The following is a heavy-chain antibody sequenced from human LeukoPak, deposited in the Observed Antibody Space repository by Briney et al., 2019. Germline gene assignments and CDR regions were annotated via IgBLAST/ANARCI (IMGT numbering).Heavy chain of an antibody. J-gene: IGHJ3*01. CDR3: AKGKVNHDGALDA. Sequence: PGGSLRLSCAASGFTFSSYAMSWVRQAPGKGLEWVSANSGSGGSTYYADSVKGRFTISRDNSKKTLYLQMNSLRAEDTAVYYCAKGKVNHDGALDAWGQGTLVTVSS. V-gene: IGHV3-23*01. CDR2: NSGSGGST. D-gene: IGHD2-21*01. CDR1: GFTFSSYA.